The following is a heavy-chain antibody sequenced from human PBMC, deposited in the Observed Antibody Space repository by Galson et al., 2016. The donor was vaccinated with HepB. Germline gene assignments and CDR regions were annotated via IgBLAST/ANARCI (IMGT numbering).Heavy chain of an antibody. CDR3: AKGGFFGDCYGPLDF. CDR2: ISWDGSRK. J-gene: IGHJ1*01. CDR1: GFTFDDYA. D-gene: IGHD2-21*02. Sequence: SLRLSCAASGFTFDDYAMQWVRQTPGRGLEWVALISWDGSRKHYADSVKGRFTISRDNIKNSMNLQLNSLRPEDAALYFCAKGGFFGDCYGPLDFWGQATLVAVS. V-gene: IGHV3-43D*04.